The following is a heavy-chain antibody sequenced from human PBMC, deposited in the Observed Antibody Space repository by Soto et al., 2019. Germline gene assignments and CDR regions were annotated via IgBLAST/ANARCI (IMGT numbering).Heavy chain of an antibody. Sequence: QVQLVESGGGVVQPGRSLRLSCAASGFTFSNYGMHWVRQAPGKGLEWVAFILYDGSDKYFADSVKGRFTISRDNSKNTLDLQMKSLRAEDTAVYYCAKDRIVMIRGVMNYYGMDVWGQGTTVTVSS. J-gene: IGHJ6*02. V-gene: IGHV3-30*18. CDR3: AKDRIVMIRGVMNYYGMDV. D-gene: IGHD3-10*01. CDR2: ILYDGSDK. CDR1: GFTFSNYG.